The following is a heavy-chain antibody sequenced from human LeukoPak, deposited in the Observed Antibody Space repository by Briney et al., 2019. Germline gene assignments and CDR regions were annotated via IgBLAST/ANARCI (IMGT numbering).Heavy chain of an antibody. CDR2: ISYDGSNK. Sequence: GGSLRLSCAASGFTFSSYAMHWVRQAPGKGLEWVAVISYDGSNKYYADSVKGRFTISRDNSKNTLYLQMNSLRAEDTAVYYCARLELQGNWFDPWGQGTLVTVSS. J-gene: IGHJ5*02. CDR1: GFTFSSYA. V-gene: IGHV3-30-3*01. D-gene: IGHD1-7*01. CDR3: ARLELQGNWFDP.